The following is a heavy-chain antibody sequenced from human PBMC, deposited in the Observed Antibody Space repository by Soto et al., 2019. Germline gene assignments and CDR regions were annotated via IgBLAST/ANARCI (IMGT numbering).Heavy chain of an antibody. D-gene: IGHD2-15*01. CDR1: GGSVSSGGQY. V-gene: IGHV4-31*03. J-gene: IGHJ2*01. Sequence: QVQLQESGPGLVKPAQTLSLTCTVSGGSVSSGGQYWSWIRQHPGKGLEWIGNIYDSGDTYYNPSPRSRITISVDTSRNQFSLSLSSVTAADTAVYYCARCHPRLYFVLWGRGTLLTVSS. CDR3: ARCHPRLYFVL. CDR2: IYDSGDT.